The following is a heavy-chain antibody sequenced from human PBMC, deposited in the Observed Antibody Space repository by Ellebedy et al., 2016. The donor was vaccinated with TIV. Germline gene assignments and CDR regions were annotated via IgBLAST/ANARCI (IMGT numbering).Heavy chain of an antibody. D-gene: IGHD2-15*01. V-gene: IGHV3-30*02. CDR1: GFTFSFYA. CDR2: IRNDAIDE. CDR3: VQAQSGGWFFGLDV. Sequence: PGGSLRLSCATSGFTFSFYAMHWVRQAPGKGPEWVAFIRNDAIDEFYADSVKGRFTISRDNYKRTLYLQMNSLRPEDTATYYCVQAQSGGWFFGLDVWGQGTTVTVSS. J-gene: IGHJ6*02.